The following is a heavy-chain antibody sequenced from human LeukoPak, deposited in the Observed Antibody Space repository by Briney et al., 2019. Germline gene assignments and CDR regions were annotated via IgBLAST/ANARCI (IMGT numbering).Heavy chain of an antibody. CDR3: ARYAVDGSGSYYTGIRFDY. V-gene: IGHV4-31*03. Sequence: SQTLSLTCTVSGGSISSGGYYWSWIRQHPGKGLEWIGYIYYSGSTYYNPSLKSRVTISVDTSKNQFSLKLSSVTAADTAVYYCARYAVDGSGSYYTGIRFDYWGQGTLVTVSS. D-gene: IGHD3-10*01. CDR2: IYYSGST. J-gene: IGHJ4*02. CDR1: GGSISSGGYY.